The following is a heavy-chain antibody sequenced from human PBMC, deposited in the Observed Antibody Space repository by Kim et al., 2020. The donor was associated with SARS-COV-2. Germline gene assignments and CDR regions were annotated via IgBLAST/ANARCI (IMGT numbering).Heavy chain of an antibody. Sequence: SETLSLTCAVYGGSFSGYYWSWIRQPPGKGLEWIGEINHSGSTNYNPSLKSRVTISVDTSKNQFFLKLSSVTAADTAVYYCERVGRQWLVPVPPKGHYYFMAIWGKGTSVTVSS. D-gene: IGHD6-19*01. CDR2: INHSGST. J-gene: IGHJ6*03. CDR1: GGSFSGYY. V-gene: IGHV4-34*01. CDR3: ERVGRQWLVPVPPKGHYYFMAI.